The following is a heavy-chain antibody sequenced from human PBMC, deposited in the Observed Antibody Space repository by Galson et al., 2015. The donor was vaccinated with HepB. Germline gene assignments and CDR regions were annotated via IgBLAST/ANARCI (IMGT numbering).Heavy chain of an antibody. J-gene: IGHJ6*02. D-gene: IGHD3-3*02. CDR1: GFTFRSYW. CDR2: IKEDGSEK. V-gene: IGHV3-7*03. CDR3: ARDMSIAIFGLVRYLNYALDV. Sequence: SLRLSCAASGFTFRSYWMSWVRQAPGKGLEWVANIKEDGSEKYYGDSVKGRFTISRDNAKSSLYLQVNSLRAEDTAVYYCARDMSIAIFGLVRYLNYALDVWGQGTTVTVSS.